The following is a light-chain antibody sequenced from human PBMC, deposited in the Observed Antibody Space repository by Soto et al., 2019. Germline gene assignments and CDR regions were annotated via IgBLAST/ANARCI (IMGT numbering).Light chain of an antibody. CDR1: SSDVGGYTY. CDR2: DVS. CDR3: SSYTISSTVV. J-gene: IGLJ2*01. Sequence: QSVLTQPASVSGSPGQSITISCTGTSSDVGGYTYVSWYQQHPGKAPKLMIYDVSNRPSGVSNRFSGSKSGNTASLTISGLQAADEADYYCSSYTISSTVVFGGGTQLTVL. V-gene: IGLV2-14*01.